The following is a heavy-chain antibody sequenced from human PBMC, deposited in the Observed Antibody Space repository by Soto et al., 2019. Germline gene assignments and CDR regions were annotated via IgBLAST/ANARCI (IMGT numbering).Heavy chain of an antibody. V-gene: IGHV1-8*01. D-gene: IGHD6-13*01. CDR2: MNPNSGNT. J-gene: IGHJ4*02. Sequence: QVQLVQSGAEVKKPGASVQVSCKASGDTFTSYDINWVRQATGQGLEWMGWMNPNSGNTGDAQKFQGRVTRTRNTSISTAYMELSSLRSEDTAVDYCAIARYSSSWYYGFDYWGQGTLVTVSS. CDR1: GDTFTSYD. CDR3: AIARYSSSWYYGFDY.